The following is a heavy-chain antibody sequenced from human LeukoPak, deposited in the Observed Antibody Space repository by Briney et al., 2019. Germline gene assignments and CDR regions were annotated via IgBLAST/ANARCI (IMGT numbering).Heavy chain of an antibody. CDR2: IKSKTDGGTT. Sequence: GGSLRLSCAASGFTFSNAWMSWVRQAPGKGLEWVGRIKSKTDGGTTDYAAPVKGRFTISRDDSKNTLYLQMNSLKTEDTAVYYCNTDEARYNWNYVDYWGQGTLVTVSS. CDR1: GFTFSNAW. J-gene: IGHJ4*02. CDR3: NTDEARYNWNYVDY. V-gene: IGHV3-15*01. D-gene: IGHD1-20*01.